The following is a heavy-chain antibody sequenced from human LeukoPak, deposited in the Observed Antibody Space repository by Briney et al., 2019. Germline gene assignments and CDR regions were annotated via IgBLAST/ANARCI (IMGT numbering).Heavy chain of an antibody. Sequence: SETLSLTCTVSNGSISNSNYYWGWIRQPPGKGLEWIGRIYYSESTYYNPTLKSRVTISVDTSKNQFSLELSSVTAADTAVYYCAGQDYDSSGYYSYSDCWGQGTLVTVSS. CDR2: IYYSEST. CDR3: AGQDYDSSGYYSYSDC. CDR1: NGSISNSNYY. V-gene: IGHV4-39*01. J-gene: IGHJ4*02. D-gene: IGHD3-22*01.